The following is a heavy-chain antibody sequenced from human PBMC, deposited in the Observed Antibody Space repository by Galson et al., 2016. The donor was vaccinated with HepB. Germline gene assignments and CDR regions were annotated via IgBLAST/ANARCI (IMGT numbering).Heavy chain of an antibody. CDR1: GFDFNNCG. CDR3: ARNSGNSGDGCDL. V-gene: IGHV3-33*01. J-gene: IGHJ3*01. Sequence: SLRLSCAASGFDFNNCGMHWVRQAPGKGLEWVGIIWHDGHTKYYGEPVKGRFTISRDNSKNTLYLQMNSLRAEDTALYYCARNSGNSGDGCDLWGQETMVSVSP. CDR2: IWHDGHTK. D-gene: IGHD2-21*02.